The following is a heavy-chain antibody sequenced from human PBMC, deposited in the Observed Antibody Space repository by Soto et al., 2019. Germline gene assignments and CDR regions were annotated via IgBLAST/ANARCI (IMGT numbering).Heavy chain of an antibody. CDR3: ARTSITIFGIRFDP. V-gene: IGHV4-4*02. CDR1: GCSISSSNW. D-gene: IGHD3-3*01. Sequence: SETLSLTCAVSGCSISSSNWWSWVRQPPGKGLEWIGEIYHSGSTNYNPSLKSRVTISVDTSKNQFSLKLSSVTAVDTAVYYCARTSITIFGIRFDPWGQGTLVTVSS. CDR2: IYHSGST. J-gene: IGHJ5*02.